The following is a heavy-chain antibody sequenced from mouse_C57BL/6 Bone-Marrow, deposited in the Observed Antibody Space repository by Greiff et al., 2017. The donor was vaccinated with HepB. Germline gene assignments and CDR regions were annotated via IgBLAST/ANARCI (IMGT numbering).Heavy chain of an antibody. CDR2: IYPRSGNT. Sequence: QVQLQQSGAELARPGASVKLSCKASGYTFTSYGISWVKQRTGQGLEWIGEIYPRSGNTYYNEKFKGKATLTADKSSSTAYMELRSLTSEDSAVYFCARDFLFFYSYGSSLTGGYYFDYWGQGTTLTVSS. V-gene: IGHV1-81*01. J-gene: IGHJ2*01. CDR3: ARDFLFFYSYGSSLTGGYYFDY. D-gene: IGHD1-1*01. CDR1: GYTFTSYG.